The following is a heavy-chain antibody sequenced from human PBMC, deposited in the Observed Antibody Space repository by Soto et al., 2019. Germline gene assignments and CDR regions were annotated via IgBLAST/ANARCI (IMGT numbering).Heavy chain of an antibody. CDR3: ARQHYYDSSGYYTWN. CDR2: VHYSGST. Sequence: QLQLQESGPGLVKPSETLSLTCSVSGGSIRSNIYYWGWICQPPGKGLEWIATVHYSGSTYYTPSLKNRVTISADTSKNQFSLRLNSVTAADTAVYYCARQHYYDSSGYYTWNWGQGTLVTVSS. J-gene: IGHJ4*02. V-gene: IGHV4-39*01. D-gene: IGHD3-22*01. CDR1: GGSIRSNIYY.